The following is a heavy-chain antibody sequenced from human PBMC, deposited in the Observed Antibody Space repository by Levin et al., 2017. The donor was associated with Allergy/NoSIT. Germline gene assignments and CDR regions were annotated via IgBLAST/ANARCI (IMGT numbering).Heavy chain of an antibody. CDR2: IYYSGST. V-gene: IGHV4-59*01. CDR3: ARASSVATPSLDY. CDR1: GGSISSYY. D-gene: IGHD5-12*01. J-gene: IGHJ4*02. Sequence: TLSLTCTVSGGSISSYYWSWIRQPPGKGLEWIGYIYYSGSTNYNPSLKSRVTISVDTSKNQFSLKLSSVTAADTAVYYCARASSVATPSLDYWGQGTLVTVSS.